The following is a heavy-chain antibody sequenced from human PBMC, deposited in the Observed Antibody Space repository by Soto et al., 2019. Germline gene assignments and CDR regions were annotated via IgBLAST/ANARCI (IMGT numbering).Heavy chain of an antibody. J-gene: IGHJ4*02. V-gene: IGHV4-61*08. Sequence: SETLSLTCTVSGGSISSGDCYWSWIRQDPGKGLEWIGYIYYSGSPNSNPSLKGRVTISVDPSKNQFSLKLSSVTAADPAVYYCARAFTIFGNFDYWGQGPWSPSPQ. CDR2: IYYSGSP. D-gene: IGHD3-3*01. CDR3: ARAFTIFGNFDY. CDR1: GGSISSGDCY.